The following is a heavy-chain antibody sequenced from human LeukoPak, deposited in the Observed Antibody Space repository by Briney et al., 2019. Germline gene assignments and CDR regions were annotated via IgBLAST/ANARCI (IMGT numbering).Heavy chain of an antibody. CDR3: ARAWIQPTFDY. Sequence: GGSLRLSCAASGFTFSSYSMNWVRQAPGKGLEWVSYISSSSSTIYYADSVKGRFTISRDNAKNSLYLQMNNLRAEDTAVYYCARAWIQPTFDYWGQGTLVTVSS. V-gene: IGHV3-48*01. D-gene: IGHD1-1*01. CDR1: GFTFSSYS. CDR2: ISSSSSTI. J-gene: IGHJ4*02.